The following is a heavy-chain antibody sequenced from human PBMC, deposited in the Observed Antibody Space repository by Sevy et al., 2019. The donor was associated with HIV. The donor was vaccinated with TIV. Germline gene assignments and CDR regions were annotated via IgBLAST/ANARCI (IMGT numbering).Heavy chain of an antibody. Sequence: SETLSLTCTVSGGSISSGGYYWSWIRQHPGKGLEWIGYIYYSGSTHYNPSLKSRVTISVDTSKNQFSLKLSSVTAADTAVYYCARDRKWYFDYWGQGTLVTVSS. CDR3: ARDRKWYFDY. D-gene: IGHD1-26*01. V-gene: IGHV4-31*03. CDR2: IYYSGST. CDR1: GGSISSGGYY. J-gene: IGHJ4*02.